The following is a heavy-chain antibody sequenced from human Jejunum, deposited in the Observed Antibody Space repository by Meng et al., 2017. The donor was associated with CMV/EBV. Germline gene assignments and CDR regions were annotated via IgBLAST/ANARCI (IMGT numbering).Heavy chain of an antibody. J-gene: IGHJ4*02. Sequence: EFIFNTYGMNWVRQAPGKGLEWVASISGSSSSIYYADSVKGRFTISRDNAKASLYLQMNSLRAEDTGVYYCTRGIIVVPGAYYFDSWGQGTLVTVSS. D-gene: IGHD2-15*01. CDR3: TRGIIVVPGAYYFDS. CDR2: ISGSSSSI. CDR1: EFIFNTYG. V-gene: IGHV3-21*01.